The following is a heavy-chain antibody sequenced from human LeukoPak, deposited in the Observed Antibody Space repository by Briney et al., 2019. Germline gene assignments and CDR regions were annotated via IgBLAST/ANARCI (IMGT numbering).Heavy chain of an antibody. Sequence: GGSLRLSCAGSGFTFSNYWMYWVRQAPGKGLVWVSHVVAHGGSRTYADSVKGRFTISRDNDKKTMYLQMSSLRAEDTAVYYCVRGPSFYYYYYDMDVWGQGTTVTVSS. CDR2: VVAHGGSR. D-gene: IGHD6-6*01. CDR3: VRGPSFYYYYYDMDV. V-gene: IGHV3-74*01. CDR1: GFTFSNYW. J-gene: IGHJ6*02.